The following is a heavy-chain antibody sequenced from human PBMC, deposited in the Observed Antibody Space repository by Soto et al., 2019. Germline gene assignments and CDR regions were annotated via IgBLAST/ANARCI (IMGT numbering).Heavy chain of an antibody. D-gene: IGHD3-22*01. CDR1: GLTINTYS. CDR3: ARDLYYYASSGFKY. Sequence: EVQLEESGGGLVKPGGSLRLSCVASGLTINTYSMMWVRQAPGKGLEWVSSISSRSSYIYYADSVKGRFTISRDSATNALYLQMHSLRAEDTAVYYCARDLYYYASSGFKYWGQGTLVTVSS. J-gene: IGHJ4*02. V-gene: IGHV3-21*01. CDR2: ISSRSSYI.